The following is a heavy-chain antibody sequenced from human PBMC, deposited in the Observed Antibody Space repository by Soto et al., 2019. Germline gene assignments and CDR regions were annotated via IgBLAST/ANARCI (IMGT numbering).Heavy chain of an antibody. Sequence: GGSLRLSCAASGFTFDDYAMHWVRQAPGKGLEWVSGISWNSGSIGYADSVKGRFTISRDNAKNSLYLQMNSLRAEDTALYYCAKDMYQWLVQFDYWGQGTLVTVSS. CDR2: ISWNSGSI. J-gene: IGHJ4*02. V-gene: IGHV3-9*01. CDR1: GFTFDDYA. D-gene: IGHD6-19*01. CDR3: AKDMYQWLVQFDY.